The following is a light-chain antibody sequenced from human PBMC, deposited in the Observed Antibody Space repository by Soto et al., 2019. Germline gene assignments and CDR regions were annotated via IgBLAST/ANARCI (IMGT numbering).Light chain of an antibody. CDR2: AAS. J-gene: IGKJ4*01. Sequence: DIQMTQSPSSLSASVGDRVTITCRASQSISSYLNWYQQKPGKAPKLLIYAASSLQSGVPSRFSGSGSGTDFTFTISSLQPEDFATYYCRQRYSTRPTFGGGTKVEIK. CDR3: RQRYSTRPT. CDR1: QSISSY. V-gene: IGKV1-39*01.